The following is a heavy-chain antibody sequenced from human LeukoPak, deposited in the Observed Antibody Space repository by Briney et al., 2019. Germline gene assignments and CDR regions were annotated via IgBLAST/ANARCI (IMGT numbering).Heavy chain of an antibody. CDR3: ARGVEPLAANTLAY. CDR1: GSTVITND. CDR2: LYSDGNT. D-gene: IGHD1-14*01. J-gene: IGHJ4*02. V-gene: IGHV3-53*01. Sequence: AGGSLRLSRAASGSTVITNDMTWVRQAPGKGLEWVSVLYSDGNTKYADSVQGRFTISRDNSKNTLYLEMNSLSPDDTAVYYCARGVEPLAANTLAYWGQGTLVTVSS.